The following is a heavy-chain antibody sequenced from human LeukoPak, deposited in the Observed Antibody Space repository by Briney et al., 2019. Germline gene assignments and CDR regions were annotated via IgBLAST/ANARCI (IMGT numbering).Heavy chain of an antibody. CDR2: ISWNSGSI. V-gene: IGHV3-9*01. CDR3: AKSSKLVAGYFDY. CDR1: GFTFDDYA. D-gene: IGHD2-15*01. J-gene: IGHJ4*02. Sequence: PGGSLRLSCAASGFTFDDYAMHWVRQAPGKSLEWVSGISWNSGSIGYADSVKGRFTISRDNAKNSLYLQMNSLRAEDTALYYCAKSSKLVAGYFDYWGQGTLVTVSS.